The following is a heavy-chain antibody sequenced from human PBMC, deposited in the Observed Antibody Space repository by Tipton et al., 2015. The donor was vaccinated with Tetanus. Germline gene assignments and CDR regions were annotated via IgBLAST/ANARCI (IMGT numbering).Heavy chain of an antibody. CDR3: AKVSAPGTIATGNFDY. J-gene: IGHJ4*02. Sequence: QLVQSGAEAKKPGESLKISCRGSGYSFSSYWIAWVRQVPGKGLEWMGIFFPGDSESRYSPSFQGQVTMSGDNFIRTAYLQWNSLRASDTATYYCAKVSAPGTIATGNFDYWGQGTPVTVSS. CDR2: FFPGDSES. CDR1: GYSFSSYW. V-gene: IGHV5-51*01. D-gene: IGHD1-1*01.